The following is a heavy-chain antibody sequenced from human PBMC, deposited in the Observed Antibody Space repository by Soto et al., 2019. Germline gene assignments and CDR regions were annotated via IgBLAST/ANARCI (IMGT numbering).Heavy chain of an antibody. CDR3: ARDSPTMVRGVMVGNFDY. CDR1: GGTFSSYA. Sequence: QVQLVQSGAEVKKPGSSVKVSCKASGGTFSSYAISWLRQAPGQGLGWMGGTIPIFGTANYAQKFQGRVTITADKSTSTAYMELSSLRSEDTAVYYCARDSPTMVRGVMVGNFDYWGQGTLVTVSS. V-gene: IGHV1-69*06. CDR2: TIPIFGTA. J-gene: IGHJ4*02. D-gene: IGHD3-10*01.